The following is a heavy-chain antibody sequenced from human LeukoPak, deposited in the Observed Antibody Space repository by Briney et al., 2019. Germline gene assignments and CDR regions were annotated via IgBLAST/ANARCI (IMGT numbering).Heavy chain of an antibody. J-gene: IGHJ4*02. D-gene: IGHD6-19*01. CDR3: ARSLDSSGWPLDY. CDR2: IYPGDSET. Sequence: GESLKISCKGSGYSFTSYWIGWVRQMPGKGLEWMGIIYPGDSETRYSPSFQGQVTISADKSISTAYLQWSSLKASDTAMYYCARSLDSSGWPLDYWGQGTLVTVSS. V-gene: IGHV5-51*01. CDR1: GYSFTSYW.